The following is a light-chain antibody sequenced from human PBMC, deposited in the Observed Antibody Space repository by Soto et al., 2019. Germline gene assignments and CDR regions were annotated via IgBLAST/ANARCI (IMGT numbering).Light chain of an antibody. V-gene: IGLV2-14*01. Sequence: QSALTQPASVSGSPGQSITISCTGTSSDVGGYNYVSWYQQHPGKAPKLMIYDVSNRPSGVSNRFSGSKSGNTASLTISGLQAEDEADYYCSSYTSSTTLHYVVGTRTKVTVL. CDR2: DVS. CDR3: SSYTSSTTLHYV. CDR1: SSDVGGYNY. J-gene: IGLJ1*01.